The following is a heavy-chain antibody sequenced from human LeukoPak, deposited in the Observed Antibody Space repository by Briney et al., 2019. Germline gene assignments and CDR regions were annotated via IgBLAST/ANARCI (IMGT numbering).Heavy chain of an antibody. V-gene: IGHV4-4*07. Sequence: SETLSLTCTVSGGSISSYYWSWIRQPAGKGLEWIGRIYTSGSTNYNPSLKSRVTMSVDTSKNQFSLKLSSVTAADTAVYYCARDGYYYGSSGYSYYFDYWGQGTLVTVSS. CDR2: IYTSGST. CDR3: ARDGYYYGSSGYSYYFDY. D-gene: IGHD3-22*01. CDR1: GGSISSYY. J-gene: IGHJ4*02.